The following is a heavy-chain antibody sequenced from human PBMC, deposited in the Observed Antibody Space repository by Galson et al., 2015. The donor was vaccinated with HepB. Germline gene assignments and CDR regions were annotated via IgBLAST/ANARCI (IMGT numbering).Heavy chain of an antibody. CDR2: ISYDGSNK. CDR3: AKGIQLWLARSRYYYYYGMDV. J-gene: IGHJ6*02. CDR1: GFTFSSYG. Sequence: LRLSCAASGFTFSSYGMHWVRQAPGKGLEWVAVISYDGSNKYYADSVKGRFTISRDNSKNTLYLQMNSLRAEDTAVYYCAKGIQLWLARSRYYYYYGMDVWGQGTTVTVS. V-gene: IGHV3-30*18. D-gene: IGHD5-18*01.